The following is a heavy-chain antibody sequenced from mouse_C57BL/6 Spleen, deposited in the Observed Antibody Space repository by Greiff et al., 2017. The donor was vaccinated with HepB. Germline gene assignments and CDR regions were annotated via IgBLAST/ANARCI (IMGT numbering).Heavy chain of an antibody. Sequence: VKLQESGAELVRPGASVTLSCKASGYTFTDYEMHWVKQTPVHGLEWIGAIDPETGGTAYNQKFKGKAILTADKSSSTAYMELRSLTSEDSAVYYCTRHYGSSYGAMDYWGQGTSVTVSS. J-gene: IGHJ4*01. CDR3: TRHYGSSYGAMDY. V-gene: IGHV1-15*01. CDR2: IDPETGGT. CDR1: GYTFTDYE. D-gene: IGHD1-1*01.